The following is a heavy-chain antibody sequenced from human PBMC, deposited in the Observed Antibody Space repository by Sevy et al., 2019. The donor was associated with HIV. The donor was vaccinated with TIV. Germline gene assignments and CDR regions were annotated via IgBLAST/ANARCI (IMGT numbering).Heavy chain of an antibody. CDR1: DGSISSYF. V-gene: IGHV4-59*01. CDR2: IYYTGSA. D-gene: IGHD3-3*01. J-gene: IGHJ4*02. CDR3: ARDDASNPRVLDY. Sequence: SDTLSLTCSVSDGSISSYFWTWIRQPPGKGLEWIGHIYYTGSANYNPSLKSRVTISIDKSKSQFSLNLSSVTAADTAVYYCARDDASNPRVLDYWGQGALVTVSS.